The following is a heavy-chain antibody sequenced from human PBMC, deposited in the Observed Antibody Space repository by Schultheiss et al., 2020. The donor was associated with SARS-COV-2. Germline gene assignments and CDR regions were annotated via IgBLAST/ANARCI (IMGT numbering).Heavy chain of an antibody. J-gene: IGHJ5*02. CDR1: GFTFSSYA. D-gene: IGHD3-3*01. V-gene: IGHV3-74*01. Sequence: GGSLRLSCAASGFTFSSYAMHWVRQAPGKGLVWVSRINSDGSSTSYADSVKGRFTISRDNAKNTLYLQMNSLRAEDTAVYYCAGRGRVRFSPFDPWGQGTLVTVSS. CDR2: INSDGSST. CDR3: AGRGRVRFSPFDP.